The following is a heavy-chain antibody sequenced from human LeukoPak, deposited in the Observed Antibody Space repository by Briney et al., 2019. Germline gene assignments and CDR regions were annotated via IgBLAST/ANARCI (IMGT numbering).Heavy chain of an antibody. CDR1: GGSFSGYY. Sequence: SSETLSLTCAVYGGSFSGYYWGWIRQPPGKGLEWIGSIYYSGSTHYNPSLKSRVTISIDTSKNQFSLKLSSVTAADTAFYYCARDGEMATIENYFDYWGQGTLVTVSS. D-gene: IGHD5-24*01. CDR3: ARDGEMATIENYFDY. J-gene: IGHJ4*02. V-gene: IGHV4-34*01. CDR2: IYYSGST.